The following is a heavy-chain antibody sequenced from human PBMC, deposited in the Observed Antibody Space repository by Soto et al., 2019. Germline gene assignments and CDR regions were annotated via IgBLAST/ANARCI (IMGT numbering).Heavy chain of an antibody. J-gene: IGHJ3*02. CDR2: IYYSGST. Sequence: QVQLQESGPGLVKPSQTLSLTCTVSGGSISSGGYYWSWIRQHPGKGLEWIGYIYYSGSTYYNPSPKSRVTISVDTSKKQFSLKLSSVDAADTAVYYCARGPTDYYDSRGYYSGMGAFDIWGQGTMVTVSS. D-gene: IGHD3-22*01. CDR3: ARGPTDYYDSRGYYSGMGAFDI. V-gene: IGHV4-31*03. CDR1: GGSISSGGYY.